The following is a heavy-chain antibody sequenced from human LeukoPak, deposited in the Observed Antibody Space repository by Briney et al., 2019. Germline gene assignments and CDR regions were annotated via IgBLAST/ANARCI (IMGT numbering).Heavy chain of an antibody. J-gene: IGHJ4*02. Sequence: GGSLKLPWTASGFTFNNHGMSLVRQAPGKGLELVSAISGSGGRTYYADSVKGPFIISRDNSKNTLDLQMNSLRAEDTSVYYCARSPGILGTNYFDYWGQGTLVTVSS. CDR2: ISGSGGRT. CDR1: GFTFNNHG. D-gene: IGHD1-26*01. V-gene: IGHV3-23*01. CDR3: ARSPGILGTNYFDY.